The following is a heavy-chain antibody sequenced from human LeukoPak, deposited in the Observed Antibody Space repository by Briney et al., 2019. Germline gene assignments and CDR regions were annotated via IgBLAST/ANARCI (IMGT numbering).Heavy chain of an antibody. CDR3: ARQRGSGCLDY. Sequence: GGSLRLSCAASRFTLSNYWMSWLRHAPGKALEWVANIKQDGSETYYVDSVKGRFTISRDNAKNSLSLQMNSLRAEDTAVYYCARQRGSGCLDYWGQGTLVTVSS. CDR2: IKQDGSET. J-gene: IGHJ4*02. CDR1: RFTLSNYW. V-gene: IGHV3-7*01. D-gene: IGHD6-19*01.